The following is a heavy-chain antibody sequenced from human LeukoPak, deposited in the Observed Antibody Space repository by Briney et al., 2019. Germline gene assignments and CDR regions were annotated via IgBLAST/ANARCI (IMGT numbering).Heavy chain of an antibody. CDR3: ARAYRRGYFDY. Sequence: GGSLRLSCAVSGITLSNYGMSWVRQAPGKGLEWVANIRQDGSEKYYVDSVEGRFTISRDNADNSLYLQMNSLRAEDTAVYYCARAYRRGYFDYWGQGTLVTVSS. D-gene: IGHD2-2*01. CDR2: IRQDGSEK. J-gene: IGHJ4*02. V-gene: IGHV3-7*01. CDR1: GITLSNYG.